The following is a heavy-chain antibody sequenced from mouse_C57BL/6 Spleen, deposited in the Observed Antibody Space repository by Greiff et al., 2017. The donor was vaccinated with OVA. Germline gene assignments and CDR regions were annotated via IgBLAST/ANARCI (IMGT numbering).Heavy chain of an antibody. CDR1: GYTFTDYE. Sequence: VKLQESGAELVRPGASVTLSCKASGYTFTDYEMHWVKQTPVHGLEWIGAIDPETGGTAYNQKFKGKAILTADKSSSTAYMELRSLTSEDSAVYYCTRKVSYYYGSSYGYAMDYWGQGTSVTVSS. CDR3: TRKVSYYYGSSYGYAMDY. D-gene: IGHD1-1*01. CDR2: IDPETGGT. V-gene: IGHV1-15*01. J-gene: IGHJ4*01.